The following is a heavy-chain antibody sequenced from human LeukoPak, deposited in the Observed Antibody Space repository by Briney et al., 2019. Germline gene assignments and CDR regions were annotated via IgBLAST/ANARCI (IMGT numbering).Heavy chain of an antibody. D-gene: IGHD3-16*01. J-gene: IGHJ4*02. V-gene: IGHV4-61*02. CDR1: GGSISSGSYY. Sequence: PSETLSLTCTVSGGSISSGSYYWSWIRQPAGKGLEWIGRIYTSGSTNYNPSLKSRVTISVDTSKNQFSLKLSSVTAADTAVYYCARGITGSDYWGQGTLVTVSS. CDR3: ARGITGSDY. CDR2: IYTSGST.